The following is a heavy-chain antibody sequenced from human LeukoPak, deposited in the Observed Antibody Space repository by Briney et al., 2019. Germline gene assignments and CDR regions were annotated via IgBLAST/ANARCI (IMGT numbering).Heavy chain of an antibody. CDR2: IIPIFGTA. J-gene: IGHJ4*02. Sequence: ASVKVSCKASGYTFTSYGISWVRQAPGQGLEWMGGIIPIFGTANYAQKFQGRVTITADESTSTAYMELSSLRSEDTAVYYCARARRGYSGHEGFDYWGQGTLVTVSS. CDR3: ARARRGYSGHEGFDY. D-gene: IGHD5-12*01. V-gene: IGHV1-69*13. CDR1: GYTFTSYG.